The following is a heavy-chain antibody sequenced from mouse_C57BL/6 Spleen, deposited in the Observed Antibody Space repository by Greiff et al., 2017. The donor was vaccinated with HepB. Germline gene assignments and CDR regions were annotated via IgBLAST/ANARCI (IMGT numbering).Heavy chain of an antibody. V-gene: IGHV1-64*01. CDR2: IHPNSGST. CDR1: GYTFTSYW. J-gene: IGHJ4*01. CDR3: ARAPYYYGSSRYAMDY. D-gene: IGHD1-1*01. Sequence: QVQLQQPGAELVKPGASVKLSCKASGYTFTSYWMHWVKQRPGQGLEWIGMIHPNSGSTNYNEKFKSKATLTVDKSSSTAYMQLSSLTSEDSAVYYCARAPYYYGSSRYAMDYWGQGTSVTVSS.